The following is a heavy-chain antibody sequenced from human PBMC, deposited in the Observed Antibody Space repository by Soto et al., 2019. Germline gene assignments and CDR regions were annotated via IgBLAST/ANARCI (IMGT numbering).Heavy chain of an antibody. V-gene: IGHV3-66*04. D-gene: IGHD2-21*01. CDR2: LYPGPGT. CDR1: GFTVSSNF. J-gene: IGHJ3*01. CDR3: ARQCGGGCSNGFDL. Sequence: HLVESGGGLVQPGGSLRLSCAASGFTVSSNFMNWVRQSPGKGLEWLAVLYPGPGTYYSDSVKDRFTISRDNSKNTLFLQLDGLRAEDTAIYFCARQCGGGCSNGFDLWGQGTVVTVSP.